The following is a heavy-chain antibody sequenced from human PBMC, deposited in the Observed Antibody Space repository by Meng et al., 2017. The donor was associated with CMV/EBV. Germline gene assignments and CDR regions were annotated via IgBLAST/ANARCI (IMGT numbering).Heavy chain of an antibody. CDR1: GFTFSSYW. CDR2: INSDGSST. CDR3: ARDSSSWYSRDYYYYGMDV. D-gene: IGHD6-13*01. V-gene: IGHV3-74*01. J-gene: IGHJ6*02. Sequence: GESLKISCAASGFTFSSYWMHWVRQAPGKGLVWVSRINSDGSSTSYADSVKGRFTISRDNAKSTLYLQMNSLRAEDTAVYYCARDSSSWYSRDYYYYGMDVWGQGTTVTVSS.